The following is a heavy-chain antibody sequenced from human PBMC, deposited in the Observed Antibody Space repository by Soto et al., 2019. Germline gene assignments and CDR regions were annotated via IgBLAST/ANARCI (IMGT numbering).Heavy chain of an antibody. CDR3: ARGYYDILTGSTGLYGMDV. Sequence: QVQLVQSGAEVKKPGASVKVSCKASGYTFTSYGISWVLQAPGQGLEWMGWSSAYNGNTNYAQKLQGRVTMTTDTSTSTDYMELRSLRSDDTAVYYCARGYYDILTGSTGLYGMDVWGQGTTVTVSS. CDR1: GYTFTSYG. CDR2: SSAYNGNT. D-gene: IGHD3-9*01. J-gene: IGHJ6*02. V-gene: IGHV1-18*04.